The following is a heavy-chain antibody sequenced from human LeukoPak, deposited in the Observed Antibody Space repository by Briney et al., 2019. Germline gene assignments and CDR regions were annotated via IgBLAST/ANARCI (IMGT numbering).Heavy chain of an antibody. CDR2: TSPISSTV. CDR1: GGSFSSYA. CDR3: ARDRGDVFDI. D-gene: IGHD3-16*01. Sequence: ASVKVSCKASGGSFSSYAISWIRQAPGQGLEWMGGTSPISSTVDHAQKLQGRVTITTDEPTSTTFMELSSLRSEDTAVYYCARDRGDVFDIWGQGTMGSVS. J-gene: IGHJ3*02. V-gene: IGHV1-69*05.